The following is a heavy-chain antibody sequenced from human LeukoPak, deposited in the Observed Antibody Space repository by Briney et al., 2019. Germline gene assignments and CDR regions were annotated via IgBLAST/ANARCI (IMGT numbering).Heavy chain of an antibody. Sequence: SQTLSLTCTVSGGSISSGGYYWSWIRQHPGKGLEWIGYIYYSGSTNYNPSLKSRVTISVDKSKNQFSLKLSSVTAADTAVYYCARDPVYYYGMDVWGQGTTVTVSS. V-gene: IGHV4-31*03. CDR2: IYYSGST. CDR3: ARDPVYYYGMDV. J-gene: IGHJ6*02. CDR1: GGSISSGGYY.